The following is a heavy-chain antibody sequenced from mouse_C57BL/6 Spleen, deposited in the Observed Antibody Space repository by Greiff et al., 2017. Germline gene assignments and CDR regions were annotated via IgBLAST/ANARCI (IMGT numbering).Heavy chain of an antibody. Sequence: EVKVEESGGGLVKPGGSLKLSCAASGFTFSSYAMSWVRQTPEKRLEWVANISDGGSYTYYPDNVKGRFTISRDNAKNNLYLQRSHLKSEDTAMYDCARGESRFAYWGQGTLVTVSA. CDR3: ARGESRFAY. V-gene: IGHV5-4*03. CDR1: GFTFSSYA. CDR2: ISDGGSYT. J-gene: IGHJ3*01.